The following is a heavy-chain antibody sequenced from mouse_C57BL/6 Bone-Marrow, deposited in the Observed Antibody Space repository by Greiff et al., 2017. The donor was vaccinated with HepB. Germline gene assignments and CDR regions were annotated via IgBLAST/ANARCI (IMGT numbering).Heavy chain of an antibody. Sequence: EVQLQESGAELVRPGASVKLSCTASGFNIKDDYMHWVKQRPEQGLEWIGWIDPENGDTEYASKFQGKATITADTSSNTAYLQLSSLTSEDTAVYYCAGYYYGSSYDYWGQGTTLTVSS. D-gene: IGHD1-1*01. CDR3: AGYYYGSSYDY. CDR1: GFNIKDDY. CDR2: IDPENGDT. V-gene: IGHV14-4*01. J-gene: IGHJ2*01.